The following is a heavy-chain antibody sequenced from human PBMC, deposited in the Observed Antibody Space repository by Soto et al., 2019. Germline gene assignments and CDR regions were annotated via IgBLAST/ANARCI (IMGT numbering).Heavy chain of an antibody. J-gene: IGHJ6*03. V-gene: IGHV1-8*02. CDR1: GGTFSSYT. Sequence: ASVKVSCKASGGTFSSYTISWVRQAPGQGLEWMGRINPNSGNTNYAQKLQGRVTMTRNTSISTAYMELSSLRSEDTAVYYCARGGGHSSGWFAPYYYYMDVWGKGTTVTVSS. CDR3: ARGGGHSSGWFAPYYYYMDV. D-gene: IGHD6-19*01. CDR2: INPNSGNT.